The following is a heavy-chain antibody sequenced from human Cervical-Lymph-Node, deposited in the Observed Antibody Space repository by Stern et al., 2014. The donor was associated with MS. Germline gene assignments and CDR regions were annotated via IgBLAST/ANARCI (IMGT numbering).Heavy chain of an antibody. CDR2: INPDSGDT. CDR1: GYIFTSDD. J-gene: IGHJ5*02. V-gene: IGHV1-8*01. Sequence: DQLVESGAEVKKPGASVKVSCKASGYIFTSDDINWVRQASGQGLEWMAWINPDSGDTGYAQKFQGRVTLTRDPSINTAYMEMTSLTSDDTAIYYCTKAWESWGQGTLITVSS. CDR3: TKAWES. D-gene: IGHD1-26*01.